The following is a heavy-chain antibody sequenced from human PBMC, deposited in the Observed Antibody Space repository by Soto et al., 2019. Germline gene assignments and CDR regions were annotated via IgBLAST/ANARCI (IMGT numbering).Heavy chain of an antibody. J-gene: IGHJ4*02. CDR2: IYPGDSNT. CDR3: ERKGYCSNNACYKVDY. V-gene: IGHV5-51*01. Sequence: PVESLKISCTVSGYSFTNYWICWVRQMPGKGLEWMGIIYPGDSNTRYSPSFQGQVTISADKSISTAYLQWSSMKASDTAMYFCERKGYCSNNACYKVDYWGQGTLVTVSS. CDR1: GYSFTNYW. D-gene: IGHD2-2*02.